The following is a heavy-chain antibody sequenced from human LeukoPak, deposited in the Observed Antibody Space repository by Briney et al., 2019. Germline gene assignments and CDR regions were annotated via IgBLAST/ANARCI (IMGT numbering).Heavy chain of an antibody. V-gene: IGHV3-23*01. CDR1: GFTFSRYA. J-gene: IGHJ4*02. CDR3: GSSAPRIVGASQGLSD. CDR2: ISGSGGTT. Sequence: GGSLRLSCAVSGFTFSRYAMSWVRQAPGKGLEWVSVISGSGGTTYYSDSVKGRFTISRDNSKNTLYLQMNSLRAEDTAVYYCGSSAPRIVGASQGLSDWGQGTLVTVS. D-gene: IGHD1-26*01.